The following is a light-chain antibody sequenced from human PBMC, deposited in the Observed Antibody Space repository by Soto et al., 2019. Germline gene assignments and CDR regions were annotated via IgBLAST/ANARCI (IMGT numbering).Light chain of an antibody. V-gene: IGKV3-20*01. CDR3: KQYGASPLT. Sequence: DIVLTRSPATLSSFQGDRVTLSCRASQAVNTRLAWYQHRPGQAHRLLIYGAYNRATGIPDRFSGSGSGTDFTLTISRLEPEDFAVYYCKQYGASPLTFGGGTKVDI. CDR2: GAY. CDR1: QAVNTR. J-gene: IGKJ4*01.